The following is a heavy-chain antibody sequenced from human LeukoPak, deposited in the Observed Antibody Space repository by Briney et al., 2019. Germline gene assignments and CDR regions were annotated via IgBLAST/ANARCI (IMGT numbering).Heavy chain of an antibody. J-gene: IGHJ1*01. D-gene: IGHD2-8*01. Sequence: GGPLRLSCAASGFTFSSYAMHWVRQAPGKGLEYVSAISSNGGSTYYANSVKGRFTISRDNSKNTLYLQMGSLRAEDMAVYYCAVLTEGYFQHWGQGTLVTVSS. CDR3: AVLTEGYFQH. CDR2: ISSNGGST. V-gene: IGHV3-64*01. CDR1: GFTFSSYA.